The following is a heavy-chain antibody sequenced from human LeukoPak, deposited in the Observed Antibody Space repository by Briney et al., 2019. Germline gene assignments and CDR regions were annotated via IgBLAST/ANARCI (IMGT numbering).Heavy chain of an antibody. CDR1: GGTFSSYA. J-gene: IGHJ5*02. CDR2: IIPIFGTA. V-gene: IGHV1-69*13. Sequence: GASVKVSCKASGGTFSSYAISWVRQAPGQGLEWMGGIIPIFGTANYAQKFQGRVTITADESTSTAYMALSSLRSEDTAVYYCARQLAWSIGWFDPWGPGTLVTVSS. CDR3: ARQLAWSIGWFDP. D-gene: IGHD3-3*01.